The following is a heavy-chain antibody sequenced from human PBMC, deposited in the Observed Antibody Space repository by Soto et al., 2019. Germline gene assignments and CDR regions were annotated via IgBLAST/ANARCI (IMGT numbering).Heavy chain of an antibody. CDR3: ARDGAKIAAAGTTPRLSYYYYMDV. D-gene: IGHD6-13*01. Sequence: ASVKVSCKASGYTFTSYGISWVRQAPGQGLEWMGWISAYNGNTNYAQKLQGRVTMTTDTSTSTAYMELRSLRSDDTAVYYCARDGAKIAAAGTTPRLSYYYYMDVWGKGTTVTVSS. CDR2: ISAYNGNT. CDR1: GYTFTSYG. V-gene: IGHV1-18*01. J-gene: IGHJ6*03.